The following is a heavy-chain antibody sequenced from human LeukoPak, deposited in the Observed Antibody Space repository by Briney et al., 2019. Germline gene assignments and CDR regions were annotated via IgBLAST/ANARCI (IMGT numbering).Heavy chain of an antibody. CDR1: GFTFSSYW. V-gene: IGHV3-74*01. J-gene: IGHJ3*02. D-gene: IGHD3-9*01. CDR3: ARDMYYDILTGYFTYAFDI. Sequence: GGSLRLSCAASGFTFSSYWMHWVRQAPGKRLVWVSRINSDGSSTSYADSVKGRFTISRDNAKNTLYLQMNSLRAEDTAVYYCARDMYYDILTGYFTYAFDIWGQGTMVTVSS. CDR2: INSDGSST.